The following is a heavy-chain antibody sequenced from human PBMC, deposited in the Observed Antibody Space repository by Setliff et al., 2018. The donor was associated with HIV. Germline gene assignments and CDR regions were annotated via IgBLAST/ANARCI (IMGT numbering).Heavy chain of an antibody. Sequence: PSETLSLTCTVSGGSISSHYWSWIRQPPGKGLEWIGYIYYSGSTNYNPSLKSRVTISVDPSRNQFSLMLNSVTAADTAVYYCAREDGMGGYFDYWGQGTLVTVSS. J-gene: IGHJ4*02. CDR3: AREDGMGGYFDY. D-gene: IGHD3-16*01. CDR2: IYYSGST. V-gene: IGHV4-59*11. CDR1: GGSISSHY.